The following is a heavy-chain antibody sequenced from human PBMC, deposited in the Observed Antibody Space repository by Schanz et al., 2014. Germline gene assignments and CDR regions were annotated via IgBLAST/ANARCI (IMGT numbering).Heavy chain of an antibody. CDR3: ARDGHSSIWDSYYFYGLDV. J-gene: IGHJ6*02. V-gene: IGHV1-2*06. D-gene: IGHD6-13*01. CDR1: GHPFTAYY. Sequence: QVQLVQSGAEVKKPGASVKVSCKASGHPFTAYYMHWVRQAPGQGLEWMGRINPNSGGTNYAENFQGRVTMTRDTSTSTVYMELSRLTSDDTALYYCARDGHSSIWDSYYFYGLDVWGLGTTVTVSS. CDR2: INPNSGGT.